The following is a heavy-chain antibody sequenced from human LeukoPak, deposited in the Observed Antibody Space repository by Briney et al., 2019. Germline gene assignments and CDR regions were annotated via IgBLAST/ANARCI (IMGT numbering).Heavy chain of an antibody. CDR2: INHSGST. CDR3: ARGPGSSLRYYYDSSGYYAQYYFDY. D-gene: IGHD3-22*01. V-gene: IGHV4-30-4*01. Sequence: SQTLSLTCTVAGGSISSGDYYWSWIRQPPGKGLEWIGEINHSGSTNYNPSLKSRVTISVDTSKNQFSLKLSSVTAADTAVYYCARGPGSSLRYYYDSSGYYAQYYFDYWGQGTLVTVSS. J-gene: IGHJ4*02. CDR1: GGSISSGDYY.